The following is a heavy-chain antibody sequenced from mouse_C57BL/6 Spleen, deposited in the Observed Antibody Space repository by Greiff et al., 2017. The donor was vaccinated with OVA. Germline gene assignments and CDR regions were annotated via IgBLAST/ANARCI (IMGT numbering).Heavy chain of an antibody. J-gene: IGHJ1*03. CDR2: FHPYNDDT. CDR3: ARGPYYYGSGDGEWYWDV. V-gene: IGHV1-47*01. Sequence: QVQLKESGAELVKPGASVKMSCKASGYTFTTYPIEWMKQNHGKSLEWIGNFHPYNDDTKYNEKFKGKATLTVEKSSSTAYLELSRLTSDDSAVYYCARGPYYYGSGDGEWYWDVWGTGTTVTVSS. D-gene: IGHD1-1*01. CDR1: GYTFTTYP.